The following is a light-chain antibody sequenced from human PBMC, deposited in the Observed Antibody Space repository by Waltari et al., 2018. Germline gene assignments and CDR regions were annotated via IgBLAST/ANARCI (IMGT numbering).Light chain of an antibody. CDR2: EDD. J-gene: IGLJ2*01. CDR1: CPNIGKKY. V-gene: IGLV1-51*01. Sequence: QSVLTQPPSVSAASGQKVTISCSGSCPNIGKKYVSWYQQFPGTAPKLPIYEDDKRPSGISGRFSGSKSGTSATLDIHGLQTGDEADYYCGTWDSSMSVGVLGGGTKVTVL. CDR3: GTWDSSMSVGV.